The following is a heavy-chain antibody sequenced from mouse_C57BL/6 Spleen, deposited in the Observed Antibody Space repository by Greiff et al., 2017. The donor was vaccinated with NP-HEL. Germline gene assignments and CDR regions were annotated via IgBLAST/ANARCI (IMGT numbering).Heavy chain of an antibody. D-gene: IGHD1-1*01. J-gene: IGHJ3*01. V-gene: IGHV1-59*01. CDR2: IDPSDSYT. Sequence: QVQLKQPGAELVRPGTSVKLSCKASGYTFTSYWMHWVKQRPGQGLEWIGVIDPSDSYTNYNQKFKGKATLTVDTSSSTAYMQLSSLTSEDSAVYYCARSTVVEGGFAYWGQGTLVTVSA. CDR3: ARSTVVEGGFAY. CDR1: GYTFTSYW.